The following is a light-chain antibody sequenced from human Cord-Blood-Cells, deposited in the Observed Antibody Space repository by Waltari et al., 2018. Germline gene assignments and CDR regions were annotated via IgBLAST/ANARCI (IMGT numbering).Light chain of an antibody. CDR2: STS. V-gene: IGLV7-43*01. J-gene: IGLJ3*02. CDR1: TGAVTSGYY. Sequence: TVVTQEPSLTVSPGRTVTLTCASTTGAVTSGYYPNWFQQKPGQAPRALIYSTSNEHSWTPARFSGSLLGGKAALTLSGVQPEDEAEYYCLLYYGVARVFGGGTKLTVL. CDR3: LLYYGVARV.